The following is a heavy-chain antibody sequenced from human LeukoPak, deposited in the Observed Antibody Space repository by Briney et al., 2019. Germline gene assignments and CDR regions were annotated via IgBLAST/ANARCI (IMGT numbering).Heavy chain of an antibody. Sequence: ASVKVSCKASGYTFTGYYIHWVRQAPGQRLEWMGWINAGNGNTKYSQKFQGRVTITRDTSASTAYMELSSLRSEDTAVYYCARGPSSWFDYWGQGTLVTVSS. D-gene: IGHD6-13*01. V-gene: IGHV1-3*01. CDR1: GYTFTGYY. CDR3: ARGPSSWFDY. CDR2: INAGNGNT. J-gene: IGHJ4*02.